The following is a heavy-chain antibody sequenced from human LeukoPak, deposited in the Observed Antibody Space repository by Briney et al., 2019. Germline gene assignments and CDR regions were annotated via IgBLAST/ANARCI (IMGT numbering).Heavy chain of an antibody. CDR1: GGSISSGGYS. D-gene: IGHD3-10*01. CDR2: IYHSGST. J-gene: IGHJ5*02. Sequence: SETLSLTCAVSGGSISSGGYSWSWIRQPPGKGLEWIGYIYHSGSTYYNPSLKSGVTISVDRSRNQFSLKLSSVTAADTAVYYCAREVELGFDPWGQGTLVTVSS. CDR3: AREVELGFDP. V-gene: IGHV4-30-2*01.